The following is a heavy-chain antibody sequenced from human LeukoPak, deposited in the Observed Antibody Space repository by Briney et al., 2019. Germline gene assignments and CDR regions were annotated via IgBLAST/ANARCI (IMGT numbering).Heavy chain of an antibody. CDR2: IYHSGST. J-gene: IGHJ6*03. Sequence: SETLSLTCTVSGYSISSGYYWGWIRQPPGKGLEWIGSIYHSGSTYYNPSLKSRVTISVDTSKNQFSLKLSSVTAADTAVYYCARDLLGLYCYYMDVWGKGTTVTVSS. V-gene: IGHV4-38-2*02. CDR1: GYSISSGYY. CDR3: ARDLLGLYCYYMDV.